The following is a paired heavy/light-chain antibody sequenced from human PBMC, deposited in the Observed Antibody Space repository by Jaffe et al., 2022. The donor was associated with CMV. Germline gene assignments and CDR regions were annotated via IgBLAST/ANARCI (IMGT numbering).Light chain of an antibody. CDR2: DAS. J-gene: IGKJ4*01. CDR1: QSVSSF. Sequence: EIVLTQSPATLSLSPGERATLSCRASQSVSSFLAWYQQKPGQAPRLLIYDASNRATGIPARFSGSGSGTDFTLTISSLEPEDFAVYYCQHRSNWPPSLTFGGGTKVEIK. V-gene: IGKV3-11*01. CDR3: QHRSNWPPSLT.
Heavy chain of an antibody. Sequence: QVQLVQSGAEVKKPGSPVKVSCKASGGTFSSYAISWVRQAPGQGLEWMGGIIPIFNTTKYAQKFQGRVTITADESTNTAYMELSSLRSEDTAIYYCSRQGAYDRSGSFPESWGQGTLVTVSS. CDR3: SRQGAYDRSGSFPES. V-gene: IGHV1-69*01. D-gene: IGHD3-22*01. CDR2: IIPIFNTT. J-gene: IGHJ4*02. CDR1: GGTFSSYA.